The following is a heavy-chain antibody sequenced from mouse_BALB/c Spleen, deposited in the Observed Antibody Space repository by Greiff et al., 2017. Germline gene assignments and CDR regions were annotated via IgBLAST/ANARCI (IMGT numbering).Heavy chain of an antibody. J-gene: IGHJ3*01. CDR1: GYTFTDYN. CDR2: INPNNGGT. D-gene: IGHD2-4*01. Sequence: EVQLHQSGPELVKPGASVKIPCKASGYTFTDYNMDWVKQSHGKSLEWIGDINPNNGGTIYNQKFKGKATLTVDKSSSTAYMELRSLTSEDTAVYYCARSGDYDGFAYWGQGTLVTVSA. CDR3: ARSGDYDGFAY. V-gene: IGHV1-18*01.